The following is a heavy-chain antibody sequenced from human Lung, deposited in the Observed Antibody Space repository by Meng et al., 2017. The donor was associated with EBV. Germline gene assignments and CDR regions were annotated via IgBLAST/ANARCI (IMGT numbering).Heavy chain of an antibody. CDR1: GGSVDSGAYY. J-gene: IGHJ4*02. D-gene: IGHD6-19*01. Sequence: QVPLQESGPGLGKPSQTLSSTCTCSGGSVDSGAYYWSWIRQRPGKGLEWIGYIYYSGSTFYTPSLKSRATLSVDTSKNQFSLKLNSVTAADTAVYYCARLRLVWMFDYWGQGALVTVSS. CDR3: ARLRLVWMFDY. CDR2: IYYSGST. V-gene: IGHV4-31*03.